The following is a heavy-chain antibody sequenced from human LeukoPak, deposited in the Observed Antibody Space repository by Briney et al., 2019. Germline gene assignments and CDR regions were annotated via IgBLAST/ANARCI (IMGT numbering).Heavy chain of an antibody. CDR1: GYTFSGYF. V-gene: IGHV1-2*02. J-gene: IGHJ6*03. CDR2: INPNSGDT. Sequence: ASVKVSCKASGYTFSGYFMHWVRQAPGQGLEWMGWINPNSGDTNSAQKFQGRVTMTRDTSISTAYMELSRLRSDDTAVYYCARDIRSSSWYYYYYMDVWGKGTTVTVSS. CDR3: ARDIRSSSWYYYYYMDV. D-gene: IGHD6-6*01.